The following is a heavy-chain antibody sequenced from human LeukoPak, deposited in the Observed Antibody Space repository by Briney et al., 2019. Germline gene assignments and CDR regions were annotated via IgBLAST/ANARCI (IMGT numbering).Heavy chain of an antibody. V-gene: IGHV4-4*09. CDR3: ARQKCTSTSCLTKNAFDI. CDR2: IYTSGST. J-gene: IGHJ3*02. D-gene: IGHD2-2*01. Sequence: PSETLSLTCTVSGSISGYYWSWIRQPPGKGLEWIGYIYTSGSTNYTPSLDSRVTISVDTSKNQFSLDLSSVTAADTAVYYCARQKCTSTSCLTKNAFDIWGQGTMVTVSS. CDR1: GSISGYY.